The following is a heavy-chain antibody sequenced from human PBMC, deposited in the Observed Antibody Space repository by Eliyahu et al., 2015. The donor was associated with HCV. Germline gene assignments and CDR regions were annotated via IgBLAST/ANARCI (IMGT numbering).Heavy chain of an antibody. Sequence: QVQLQESGPGLVKPSETLSLTCTVPVGSITTYYWSWIRQPPGKRLEWIGYIHYSGSTNYNPSLKSRVTISVDTSKNQFSLNLTSVTAADTAVYYCASGGGGIAVAGTGGWFDPWGQGTLVTVSS. CDR3: ASGGGGIAVAGTGGWFDP. CDR2: IHYSGST. D-gene: IGHD6-19*01. CDR1: VGSITTYY. V-gene: IGHV4-59*01. J-gene: IGHJ5*02.